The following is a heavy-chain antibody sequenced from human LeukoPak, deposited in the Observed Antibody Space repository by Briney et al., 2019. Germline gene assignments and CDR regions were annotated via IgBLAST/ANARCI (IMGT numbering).Heavy chain of an antibody. V-gene: IGHV3-21*01. J-gene: IGHJ5*02. CDR2: ISSSSSYI. D-gene: IGHD2-15*01. CDR3: ARSLYCSGGSCYGNNWFDP. Sequence: GGSLRLSCAASGLTFSSYSMNWVRQAPGKGLEWVSSISSSSSYIYYADSVKGRFTISRDNAKNSLYLQMNSLRAEDTAVYYCARSLYCSGGSCYGNNWFDPWGQGTLVTVSS. CDR1: GLTFSSYS.